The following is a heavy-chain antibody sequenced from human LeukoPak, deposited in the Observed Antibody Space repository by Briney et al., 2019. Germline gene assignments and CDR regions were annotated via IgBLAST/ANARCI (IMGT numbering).Heavy chain of an antibody. CDR1: GYTFTTYD. Sequence: GASVKVSCKASGYTFTTYDINWLRQATGQGLDWIGWMNPNSANTGYAQKFRGRVTMTRNTSISTAYMELSSLKSEDTAVYYCASRGSSSHHKTFDYWGQGTLVTVSS. D-gene: IGHD6-13*01. V-gene: IGHV1-8*01. CDR3: ASRGSSSHHKTFDY. J-gene: IGHJ4*02. CDR2: MNPNSANT.